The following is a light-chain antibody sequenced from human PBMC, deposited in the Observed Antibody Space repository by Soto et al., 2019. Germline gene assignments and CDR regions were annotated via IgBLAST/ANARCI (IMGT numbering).Light chain of an antibody. J-gene: IGLJ3*02. CDR2: VTGDGSH. CDR1: SAHGTYA. CDR3: QTWGTGIRV. V-gene: IGLV4-69*01. Sequence: QSVLTQSPSASASLGASVKLTCTLSSAHGTYAIARHQQQPEKGPRFLMKVTGDGSHMRGDGIPDRFSGSSSGAERYLIISSLQSEDEANYYCQTWGTGIRVFGGGTKVTVL.